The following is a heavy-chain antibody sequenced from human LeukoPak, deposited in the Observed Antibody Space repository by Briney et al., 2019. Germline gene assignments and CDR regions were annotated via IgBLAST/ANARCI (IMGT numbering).Heavy chain of an antibody. V-gene: IGHV1-2*02. CDR2: INPNSGGT. Sequence: ASVKVSCKASGYTFTGYYMHWVRQAPGQGLEWMGWINPNSGGTNYAQKFQGRVTMTRDTSISTAYMELSRLRSDDTAVYYCARDLSITMARGVISLGYWGQGTPVTVSS. D-gene: IGHD3-10*01. J-gene: IGHJ4*02. CDR1: GYTFTGYY. CDR3: ARDLSITMARGVISLGY.